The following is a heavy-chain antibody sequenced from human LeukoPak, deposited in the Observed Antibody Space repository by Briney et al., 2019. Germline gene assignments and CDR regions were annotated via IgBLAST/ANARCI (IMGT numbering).Heavy chain of an antibody. D-gene: IGHD3-3*01. CDR1: GYTFTSYD. CDR3: ARVKISGYDFWSGQKRKYYFDY. V-gene: IGHV1-8*01. J-gene: IGHJ4*02. CDR2: MNPTSGNT. Sequence: ASVKVSCKASGYTFTSYDINWVRQAPGQGLEWMGWMNPTSGNTGYAQKFQGRVTMTRNTSISTAYMELSSLRSEDTAVYYCARVKISGYDFWSGQKRKYYFDYWGQGTLVTVSS.